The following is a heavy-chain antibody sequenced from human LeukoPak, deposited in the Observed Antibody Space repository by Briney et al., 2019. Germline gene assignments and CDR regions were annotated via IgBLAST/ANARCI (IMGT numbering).Heavy chain of an antibody. J-gene: IGHJ6*03. CDR1: GYTFTSYD. V-gene: IGHV1-8*01. Sequence: ASVKVSCKASGYTFTSYDINWVRQATGQGLEWMGWMNPNSGNTGYAQKFQGRVTMTRNTSISTAYMELSSLRSEDTAVYYCAADLYSSSSSYYYMDVWGKGATVTVSS. CDR3: AADLYSSSSSYYYMDV. D-gene: IGHD6-6*01. CDR2: MNPNSGNT.